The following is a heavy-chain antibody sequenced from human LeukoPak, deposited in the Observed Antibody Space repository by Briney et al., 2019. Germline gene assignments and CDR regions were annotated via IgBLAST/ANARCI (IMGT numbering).Heavy chain of an antibody. CDR2: VMTDGSST. CDR1: GFTFSNYL. J-gene: IGHJ3*01. CDR3: ARAPGGTYSFAR. V-gene: IGHV3-74*01. D-gene: IGHD1-1*01. Sequence: GGPLRLSCAASGFTFSNYLMHWVRQAPGQGLGWVSRVMTDGSSTTYADSVKGRFTISRDNAKSTLYLQMNSLRAEGTAVYYGARAPGGTYSFARGGQGTMVTVSS.